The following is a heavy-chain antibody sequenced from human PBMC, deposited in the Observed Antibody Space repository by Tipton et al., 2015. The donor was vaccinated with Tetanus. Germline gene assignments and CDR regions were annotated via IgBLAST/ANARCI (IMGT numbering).Heavy chain of an antibody. CDR3: ARIVVPAAIGEDY. D-gene: IGHD2-2*01. J-gene: IGHJ4*02. Sequence: QVQLVQSGPEVKKPGASVKVSCKASGYTFTSYAMHWVRQAPGQRLEWMGWINAGNGNTKYSQKFQGRVTITRNTSASTAYMELSSLRSEDTAVYYCARIVVPAAIGEDYWGQGTLVTVSS. CDR1: GYTFTSYA. V-gene: IGHV1-3*01. CDR2: INAGNGNT.